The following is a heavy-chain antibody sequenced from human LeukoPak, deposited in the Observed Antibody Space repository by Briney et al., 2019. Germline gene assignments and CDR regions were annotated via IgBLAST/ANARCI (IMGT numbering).Heavy chain of an antibody. J-gene: IGHJ3*02. Sequence: GGSLRLSCAVSGFTFSNYAMNWVRQAPGKGLEWVSSISASAGSAVYGDSVEGRFTISRVNAENTLYLQMKRLRADDTAIYYCAKDQRSGEYDYGWGPFDIWGQGTMVTVSS. CDR1: GFTFSNYA. V-gene: IGHV3-23*01. CDR2: ISASAGSA. CDR3: AKDQRSGEYDYGWGPFDI. D-gene: IGHD3-10*01.